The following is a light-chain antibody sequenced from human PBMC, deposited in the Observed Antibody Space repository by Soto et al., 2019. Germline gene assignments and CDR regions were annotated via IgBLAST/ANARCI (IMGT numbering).Light chain of an antibody. CDR3: HSYTSSSTFV. V-gene: IGLV2-14*01. CDR2: EVT. J-gene: IGLJ1*01. Sequence: QSALTQPASVSGSPGQSITISCTGTRSDIGGYDYVSWYQHHPGKAPKLILYEVTNRPSGVSDRFSGSRSGNTASLTISGLHAEDGADYYCHSYTSSSTFVFGTRTKLTVL. CDR1: RSDIGGYDY.